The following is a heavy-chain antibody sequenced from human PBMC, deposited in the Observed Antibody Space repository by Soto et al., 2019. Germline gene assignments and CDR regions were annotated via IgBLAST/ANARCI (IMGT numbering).Heavy chain of an antibody. CDR3: ARDWATYYYDSSGPHYYYGMDV. CDR1: GFTFSSYW. Sequence: PGGSLRLSCAASGFTFSSYWMHWVRQAPGKGLVWVSRINSDGSSTSYADSVKGRFTISRDNAKNTLYLQMNSVRAEDTAVYYCARDWATYYYDSSGPHYYYGMDVWGQGTTVTVSS. J-gene: IGHJ6*02. D-gene: IGHD3-22*01. V-gene: IGHV3-74*01. CDR2: INSDGSST.